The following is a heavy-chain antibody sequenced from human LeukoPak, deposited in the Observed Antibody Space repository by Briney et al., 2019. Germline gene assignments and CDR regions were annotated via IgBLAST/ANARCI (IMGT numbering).Heavy chain of an antibody. CDR1: GYTFTSYG. Sequence: ASVKVSCKASGYTFTSYGISWVRQAPGQGLEWMGWISTYNGNTNYAQKLQGRVTMTTDTSTSTAYMELRSLGSDDTAVYYCARDVPIAAVGMTPDYWGQGTLVTVSS. D-gene: IGHD6-13*01. J-gene: IGHJ4*02. CDR3: ARDVPIAAVGMTPDY. V-gene: IGHV1-18*01. CDR2: ISTYNGNT.